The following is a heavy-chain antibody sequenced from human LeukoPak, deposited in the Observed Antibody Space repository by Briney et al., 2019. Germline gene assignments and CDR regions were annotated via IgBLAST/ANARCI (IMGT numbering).Heavy chain of an antibody. J-gene: IGHJ4*02. Sequence: PGGSLRLSCAASGFTVSSNYMSWVRQAPGKGLEWVSYISTASSTIYYADSVKGRFTISRDNAKNSLYLQMNGLRADDTAVFYCAREPLDYWGQGTLVTVSS. CDR3: AREPLDY. CDR1: GFTVSSNY. CDR2: ISTASSTI. V-gene: IGHV3-48*01.